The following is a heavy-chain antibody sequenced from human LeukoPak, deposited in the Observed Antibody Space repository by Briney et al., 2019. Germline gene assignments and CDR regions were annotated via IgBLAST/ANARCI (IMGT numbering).Heavy chain of an antibody. Sequence: SETLSLTCTVSGGSISSYYWSWIRQPAGKGLEWIGRIYTSGSTNYNPSLKSRVTMSVDTSKNQFSLKLSSVTAADTAVYYCARDYYYGSGSYYNLGPWDYWGQGTLVTVSS. V-gene: IGHV4-4*07. CDR1: GGSISSYY. CDR3: ARDYYYGSGSYYNLGPWDY. CDR2: IYTSGST. J-gene: IGHJ4*02. D-gene: IGHD3-10*01.